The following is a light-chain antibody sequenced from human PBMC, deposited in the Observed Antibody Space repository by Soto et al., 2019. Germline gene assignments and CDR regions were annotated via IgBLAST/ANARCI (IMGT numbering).Light chain of an antibody. CDR2: AAS. J-gene: IGKJ2*01. CDR1: LSVGGW. V-gene: IGKV1-12*01. Sequence: IQMTQSPSSVSASLGDSVSINCRASLSVGGWLAWYRQKPGKAPEFLIFAASTLHSGVPSRFSGSRSGTDFTLTISSLQPEDIATYYCQQTNSPYIFGQGTKVDIK. CDR3: QQTNSPYI.